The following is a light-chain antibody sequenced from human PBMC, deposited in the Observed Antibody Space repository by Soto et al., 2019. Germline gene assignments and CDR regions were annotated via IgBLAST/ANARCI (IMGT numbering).Light chain of an antibody. CDR3: QQNSSFSLT. Sequence: DIQVTQSPSSVSASVGDRDTITCRASQGLVSWLAWYQQKPGKAPKLLIYAASSFQSGVPSRFSGSGSGTDFTLTISSLQPEDFATYYCQQNSSFSLTFGGGTKVEIK. J-gene: IGKJ4*01. CDR1: QGLVSW. V-gene: IGKV1-12*01. CDR2: AAS.